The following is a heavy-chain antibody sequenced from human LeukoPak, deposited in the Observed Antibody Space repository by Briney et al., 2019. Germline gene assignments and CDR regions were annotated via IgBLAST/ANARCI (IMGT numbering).Heavy chain of an antibody. D-gene: IGHD3-10*01. CDR3: AKRGVVIRVFLVGFHKEAYYFDS. V-gene: IGHV3-23*01. CDR2: LSGSGGGT. J-gene: IGHJ4*02. Sequence: GGSLRLSCAVSGIALSNYGMSWVRQAPGKGLEWVAGLSGSGGGTNYADSVQGRFTISRDNPKNTLYLQMNSLRAEDTAVYFCAKRGVVIRVFLVGFHKEAYYFDSWGQGALVTVSS. CDR1: GIALSNYG.